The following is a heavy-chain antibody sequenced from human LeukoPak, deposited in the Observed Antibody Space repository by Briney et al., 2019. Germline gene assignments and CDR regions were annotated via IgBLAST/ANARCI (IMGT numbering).Heavy chain of an antibody. D-gene: IGHD2-15*01. CDR3: ARKETPGAFDI. J-gene: IGHJ3*02. Sequence: GGSLRLSCAASGFTFSSYAMSWVRQAPGKGLEWVSDISGSGGSTYYADSVKGRFTISRGNSKNTLYLQMNSLRAEDTAVYYCARKETPGAFDIWGQGTMVTVSS. CDR2: ISGSGGST. V-gene: IGHV3-23*01. CDR1: GFTFSSYA.